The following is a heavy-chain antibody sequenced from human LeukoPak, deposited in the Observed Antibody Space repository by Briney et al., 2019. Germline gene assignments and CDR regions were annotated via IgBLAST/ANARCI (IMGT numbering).Heavy chain of an antibody. CDR3: ARSDCSGGSCPTDY. D-gene: IGHD2-15*01. CDR1: GGSISSGGYY. Sequence: SETLSLTCTVSGGSISSGGYYWSWIRQRPGKGLEWIGYIYYSGSTYYNPSLKSRVTISVDTSKNQFSLKLSSVTAADTAVYYCARSDCSGGSCPTDYWGQGTLVTVSS. V-gene: IGHV4-31*03. CDR2: IYYSGST. J-gene: IGHJ4*02.